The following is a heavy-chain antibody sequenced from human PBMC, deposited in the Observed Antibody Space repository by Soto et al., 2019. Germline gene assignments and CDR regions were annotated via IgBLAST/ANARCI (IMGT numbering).Heavy chain of an antibody. CDR1: GYTFTSYG. D-gene: IGHD1-7*01. V-gene: IGHV1-18*01. CDR2: INAYNGNT. J-gene: IGHJ4*02. Sequence: QVQLVQSGAEVKKPGASVKVSCKASGYTFTSYGISWVRQAPGQGLEWMGWINAYNGNTNYAQKPQGRVPRPRDRSTRTAYMELRSLRSDDTAVYYCARDAGAAGELYSWGQGTLVTVSS. CDR3: ARDAGAAGELYS.